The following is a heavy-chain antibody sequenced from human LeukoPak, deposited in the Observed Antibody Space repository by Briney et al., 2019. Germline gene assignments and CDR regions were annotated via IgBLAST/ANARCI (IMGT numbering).Heavy chain of an antibody. V-gene: IGHV3-48*04. D-gene: IGHD3-3*01. CDR3: ARRFGY. J-gene: IGHJ4*02. CDR1: GFTFSSYS. Sequence: PGGSLRLSCAASGFTFSSYSMNWVRQAPGKGLEWVSYISGSGNTIYYADSVKGRFIISRDNVKNSLYLQMNSLRAEDTAVYYCARRFGYWGQGTLVTVSS. CDR2: ISGSGNTI.